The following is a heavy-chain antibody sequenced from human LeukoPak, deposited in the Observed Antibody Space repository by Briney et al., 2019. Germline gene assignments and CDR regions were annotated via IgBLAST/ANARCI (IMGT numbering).Heavy chain of an antibody. CDR1: GGSISSSSYY. J-gene: IGHJ4*02. D-gene: IGHD5-24*01. CDR3: ARDAGDGYPIPQPYYFDY. Sequence: PSETLSLPCCVSGGSISSSSYYWGWIRQPPGEGLEWIGSIYYSGSTYYNPSLKSRVTISVDTSKNQFSLKLSSVTAADTAVYYCARDAGDGYPIPQPYYFDYWGQGTLVTVSS. CDR2: IYYSGST. V-gene: IGHV4-39*07.